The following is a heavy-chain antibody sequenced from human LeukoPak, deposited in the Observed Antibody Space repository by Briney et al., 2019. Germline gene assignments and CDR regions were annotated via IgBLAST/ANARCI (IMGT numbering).Heavy chain of an antibody. Sequence: GGSLRLSCAASGFTFSSYSMNWVRQAPGKGLEWVSSISSSSSYIYYADSVKGRFTISRDNAKNSLYLQMNSLRAEDTAVYYCAKAKAEYSSSWYGLYYFDHWGQGTLVTVSS. V-gene: IGHV3-21*04. J-gene: IGHJ4*02. CDR2: ISSSSSYI. D-gene: IGHD6-13*01. CDR1: GFTFSSYS. CDR3: AKAKAEYSSSWYGLYYFDH.